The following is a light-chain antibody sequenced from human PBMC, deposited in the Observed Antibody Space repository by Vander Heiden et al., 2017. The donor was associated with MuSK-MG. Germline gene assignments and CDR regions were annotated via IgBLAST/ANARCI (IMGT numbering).Light chain of an antibody. CDR1: QSISSL. CDR3: QQYKTFELT. CDR2: EAS. J-gene: IGKJ4*01. V-gene: IGKV1-5*03. Sequence: DIQMSQSPSTLSASVGGRVTITCRASQSISSLLAWYQQKPGKAPKLLISEASSLESGVPSRFSGSGSGTEFTLTISSLQPDDFATYYCQQYKTFELTFGGGTKVDIK.